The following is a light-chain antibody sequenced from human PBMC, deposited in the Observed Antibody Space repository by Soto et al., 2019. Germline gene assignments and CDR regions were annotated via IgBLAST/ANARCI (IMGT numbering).Light chain of an antibody. CDR1: QSVGSN. Sequence: EIVMTQSPATLSVSPGERATLSCRASQSVGSNLAWYQHKPGQAPRLLIYGASTRATGIPARFSGSGSGTEFTLTISSLQSEDFALYYCQHYNNWPPWTFGQGTKVEIK. J-gene: IGKJ1*01. CDR3: QHYNNWPPWT. V-gene: IGKV3-15*01. CDR2: GAS.